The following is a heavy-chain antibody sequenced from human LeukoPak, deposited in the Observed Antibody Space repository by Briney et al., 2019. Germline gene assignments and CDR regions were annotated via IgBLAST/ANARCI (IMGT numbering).Heavy chain of an antibody. CDR1: GYTFTGYY. D-gene: IGHD1-26*01. J-gene: IGHJ4*02. V-gene: IGHV1-2*06. CDR3: ARGLDGSYSPDPYFDY. Sequence: ASVKVSCKASGYTFTGYYMHWVRQAPGQGLEWMGRINPNSGGTNYAQKFQGRVTMTRDTSISTAYMELSRLRSDDTAVYYCARGLDGSYSPDPYFDYWGQGTLVTVSS. CDR2: INPNSGGT.